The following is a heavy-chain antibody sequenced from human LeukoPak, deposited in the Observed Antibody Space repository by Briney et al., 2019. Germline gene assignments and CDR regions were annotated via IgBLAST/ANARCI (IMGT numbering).Heavy chain of an antibody. V-gene: IGHV1-2*02. CDR1: GYTFTGYY. J-gene: IGHJ2*01. CDR2: INPNSGGT. CDR3: ARGGAAPEGYWFFDL. Sequence: EASVKVSCKASGYTFTGYYMHWVRQAPGQGLEWMGWINPNSGGTNYAQKFQGRVTMTRDTSISTAYMDLSRLRSGDTAVYYCARGGAAPEGYWFFDLWGRGTLVTVSS. D-gene: IGHD6-13*01.